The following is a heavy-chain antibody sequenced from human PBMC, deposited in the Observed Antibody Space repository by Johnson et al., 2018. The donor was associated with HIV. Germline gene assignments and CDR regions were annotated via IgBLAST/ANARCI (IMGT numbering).Heavy chain of an antibody. Sequence: VQLVESGGGLVQPGGSLRLSCAASGFTVSSNYMTWVRQAPGKGLEWVSVIYSGGTTWYADSVKGRFTISRDNSKNTVYLQMNSLRAEDTAVYYCARDYYDSSGYHHAFDIWGQGTMVTVSS. CDR3: ARDYYDSSGYHHAFDI. D-gene: IGHD3-22*01. V-gene: IGHV3-66*02. CDR1: GFTVSSNY. J-gene: IGHJ3*02. CDR2: IYSGGTT.